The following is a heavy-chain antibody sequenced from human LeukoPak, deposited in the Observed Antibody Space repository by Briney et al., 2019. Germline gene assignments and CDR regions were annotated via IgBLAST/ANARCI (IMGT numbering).Heavy chain of an antibody. Sequence: SETLSLTCTVSGGSISSYYWSWIRQPPGKGLEWIGNIYDSGSTNYNPSLKSRVTISVGTSKNQCSLKLSSVTAADTAVYYCARQSISGSSLSYFDYWGQGTLVNVSS. CDR3: ARQSISGSSLSYFDY. CDR2: IYDSGST. J-gene: IGHJ4*02. V-gene: IGHV4-59*01. CDR1: GGSISSYY. D-gene: IGHD3-22*01.